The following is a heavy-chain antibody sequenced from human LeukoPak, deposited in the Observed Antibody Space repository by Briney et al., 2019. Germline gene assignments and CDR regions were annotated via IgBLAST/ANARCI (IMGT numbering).Heavy chain of an antibody. Sequence: GGSLRLSCAASGFSLSNYEMNWVRQAPGKGLEWVSHISRSGITIYYADSVKGRFTISRDNAKNSLYLQMNSLRAEDTAVYYCARGRGYSQSNWVDPWGQGTMVTVSA. J-gene: IGHJ5*02. D-gene: IGHD5-18*01. CDR2: ISRSGITI. CDR1: GFSLSNYE. CDR3: ARGRGYSQSNWVDP. V-gene: IGHV3-48*03.